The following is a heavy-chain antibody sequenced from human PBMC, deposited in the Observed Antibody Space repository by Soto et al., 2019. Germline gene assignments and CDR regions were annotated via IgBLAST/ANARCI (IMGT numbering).Heavy chain of an antibody. J-gene: IGHJ4*02. Sequence: QVQLVQSGAEVKKPGASVKVSCKASGYTFTSYGISWVRQAPGQGLEWMGWISAYNGNTNYAQKLQGRVTRNXXTXTXXAYQELRSLRSDVTAVYYCARRETLAAAGGRDFEYWGQGTLVTVSS. V-gene: IGHV1-18*01. CDR2: ISAYNGNT. D-gene: IGHD6-13*01. CDR1: GYTFTSYG. CDR3: ARRETLAAAGGRDFEY.